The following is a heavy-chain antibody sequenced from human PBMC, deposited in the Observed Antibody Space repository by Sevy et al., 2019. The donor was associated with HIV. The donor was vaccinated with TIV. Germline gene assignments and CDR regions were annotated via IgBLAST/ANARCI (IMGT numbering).Heavy chain of an antibody. D-gene: IGHD6-19*01. J-gene: IGHJ4*02. CDR3: ARGGGNGWYYFDY. CDR2: INPILGTV. Sequence: ASVKVSCKASGGTFSSYGISWVRQAPGQGLEWMGGINPILGTVNYAQKFQGRVTITADESRKTAYMELSSLRSEDTAGYYCARGGGNGWYYFDYWGQETLVTVSS. V-gene: IGHV1-69*13. CDR1: GGTFSSYG.